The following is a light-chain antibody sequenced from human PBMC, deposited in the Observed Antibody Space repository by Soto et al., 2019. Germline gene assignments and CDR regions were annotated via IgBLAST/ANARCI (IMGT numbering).Light chain of an antibody. CDR3: CSYAGSSTLV. Sequence: QSALTQPASVSGSPGQSITISCSGTSSDVGSYNLVSWYQKHSGKAPQLVIYEVSKRPSGVSDRFSASKSGNTASLTISGLQADDEADYYCCSYAGSSTLVFGGGTKLTVL. V-gene: IGLV2-23*02. J-gene: IGLJ2*01. CDR1: SSDVGSYNL. CDR2: EVS.